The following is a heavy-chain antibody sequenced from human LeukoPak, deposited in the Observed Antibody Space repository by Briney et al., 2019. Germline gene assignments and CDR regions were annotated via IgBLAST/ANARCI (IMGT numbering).Heavy chain of an antibody. Sequence: GGSLRLSCAASGFTFDDYAMHWVRQAPGKGLEWVSGISWNSGSIGYADSVKGRFTISRDNAKNSLYLQMNSLRAEDTALYYCAKAHRNYYDSSGYYNNWFDPWGQGTLVTVSS. CDR1: GFTFDDYA. J-gene: IGHJ5*02. CDR3: AKAHRNYYDSSGYYNNWFDP. D-gene: IGHD3-22*01. V-gene: IGHV3-9*01. CDR2: ISWNSGSI.